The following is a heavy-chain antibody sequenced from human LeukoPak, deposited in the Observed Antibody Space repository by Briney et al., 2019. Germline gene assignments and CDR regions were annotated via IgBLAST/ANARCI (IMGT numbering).Heavy chain of an antibody. CDR2: IIPIFGTA. V-gene: IGHV1-69*05. CDR1: GGTFSSYA. J-gene: IGHJ4*02. Sequence: ASVKVSCKASGGTFSSYAISWVRQAPGQGLEWMGGIIPIFGTANYAQKFQGRVTITTDESTSTAYMELRSLRSDDTAVYYCARVFWSGSYYFDYWGQGTLVTVSS. CDR3: ARVFWSGSYYFDY. D-gene: IGHD3-3*01.